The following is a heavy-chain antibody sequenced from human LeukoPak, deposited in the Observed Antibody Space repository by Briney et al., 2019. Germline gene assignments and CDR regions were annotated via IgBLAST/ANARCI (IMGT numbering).Heavy chain of an antibody. CDR2: IKSKTDGGTT. D-gene: IGHD3-10*01. Sequence: PGGSLRLSCAASRFTFSSAWMSWVRQAPGKGLEWVGRIKSKTDGGTTDYAAPVKGRFTISRDDSKNTLYLQMNSLKTEDTAVYYCTSYPSYYGLGSRLYYFDYWGQGTLVTVSS. V-gene: IGHV3-15*01. CDR1: RFTFSSAW. J-gene: IGHJ4*02. CDR3: TSYPSYYGLGSRLYYFDY.